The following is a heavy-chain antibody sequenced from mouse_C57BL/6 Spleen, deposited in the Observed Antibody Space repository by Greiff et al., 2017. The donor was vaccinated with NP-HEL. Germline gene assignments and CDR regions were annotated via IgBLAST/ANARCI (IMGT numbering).Heavy chain of an antibody. D-gene: IGHD2-4*01. Sequence: DVKLVESGGGLVQPKGSLKLSCAASGFSFNTYAMNWVRQAPGKGLEWVARIRSKSNNYATYYADSVKDRFTISRDDSESMLYLQMNNLKTEDTAMYYCVGNYDGYYAMDYWGQGTSVTVSS. J-gene: IGHJ4*01. CDR3: VGNYDGYYAMDY. V-gene: IGHV10-1*01. CDR2: IRSKSNNYAT. CDR1: GFSFNTYA.